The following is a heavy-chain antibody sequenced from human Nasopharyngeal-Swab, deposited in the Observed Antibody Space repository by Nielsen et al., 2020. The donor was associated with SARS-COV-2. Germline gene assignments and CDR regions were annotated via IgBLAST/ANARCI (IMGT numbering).Heavy chain of an antibody. D-gene: IGHD1-14*01. CDR2: ISAYNGNT. CDR1: GYTFTSYG. V-gene: IGHV1-18*01. CDR3: ARDPAFKDPANGNYYYYGMDV. J-gene: IGHJ6*02. Sequence: ASVKVSCKASGYTFTSYGISWVRQAPGQGLEWMGWISAYNGNTNYAQKLQGRVTMTTDTSTSTACMELRSLRSDDTAVYYCARDPAFKDPANGNYYYYGMDVWGQGTTVTVSS.